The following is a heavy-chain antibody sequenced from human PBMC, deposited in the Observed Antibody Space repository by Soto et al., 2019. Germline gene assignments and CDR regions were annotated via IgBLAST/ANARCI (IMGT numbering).Heavy chain of an antibody. CDR2: ISSSGSTI. D-gene: IGHD6-13*01. V-gene: IGHV3-11*01. CDR3: ASPKAVAGKNY. J-gene: IGHJ4*02. CDR1: GFTFSDDY. Sequence: PGGSLRLSCAASGFTFSDDYMGWIRQAPGKGLEWVSYISSSGSTIYYADSVKGRFTISRDNAKNSLFLQMNSLRAEDTAVYYCASPKAVAGKNYWGQGTLVTVSS.